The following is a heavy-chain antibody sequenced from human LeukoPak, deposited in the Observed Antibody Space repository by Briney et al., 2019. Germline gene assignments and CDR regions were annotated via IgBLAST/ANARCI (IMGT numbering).Heavy chain of an antibody. Sequence: PSGTLSLTCAVSGGSISSSNWWSWVRQPPGKGLEWIGEIYHSGSTNYNPSLKSRVTISVDKSKNQFSLKLSSVTAADTAVYYCAIAYYDILTGYSKGDAFDIWGQGTMVTVSS. CDR3: AIAYYDILTGYSKGDAFDI. V-gene: IGHV4-4*02. D-gene: IGHD3-9*01. CDR1: GGSISSSNW. J-gene: IGHJ3*02. CDR2: IYHSGST.